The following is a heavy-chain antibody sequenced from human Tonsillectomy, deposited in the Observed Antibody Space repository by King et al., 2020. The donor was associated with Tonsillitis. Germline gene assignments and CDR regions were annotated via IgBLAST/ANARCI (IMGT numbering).Heavy chain of an antibody. D-gene: IGHD1/OR15-1a*01. CDR3: ARENN. V-gene: IGHV4-61*02. CDR2: IYTSGST. CDR1: GGSISSGSYY. Sequence: VQLQESGPGLVKPSQTLSLTCTVSGGSISSGSYYWSWIRQPAGKGLEWIGRIYTSGSTNYNPSLKSRVTISVDTSKNQFSLKLSSVTAADTAVYYCARENNWGQGTLVPVSS. J-gene: IGHJ4*02.